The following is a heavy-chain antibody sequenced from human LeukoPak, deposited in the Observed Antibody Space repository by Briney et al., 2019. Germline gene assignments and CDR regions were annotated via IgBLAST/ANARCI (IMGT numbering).Heavy chain of an antibody. Sequence: GGSLRLSCAASGLTFSSYAMSWVRQAPGKGLEWVSAISGSGGSTYYADSVKGRFTISRDNAKNSLYLQMNSLRAEDTAVYYCARCLRYFDPFDYWGQGTLVAVSS. CDR3: ARCLRYFDPFDY. V-gene: IGHV3-23*01. CDR1: GLTFSSYA. J-gene: IGHJ4*02. CDR2: ISGSGGST. D-gene: IGHD3-9*01.